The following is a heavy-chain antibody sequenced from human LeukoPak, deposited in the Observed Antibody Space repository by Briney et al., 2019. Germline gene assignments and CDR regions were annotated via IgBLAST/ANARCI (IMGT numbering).Heavy chain of an antibody. CDR2: ISSSSSYI. V-gene: IGHV3-21*01. D-gene: IGHD3-10*01. CDR3: ARDSLRFGELVLDN. CDR1: GFTFSSYS. Sequence: GGSLRLSCAASGFTFSSYSMNWVRQAPGKGLEWVSAISSSSSYIYYADSVKGRFTISRDNAKNSLYLQMNSLRAEDTAVYYCARDSLRFGELVLDNWGQGTLVTVSS. J-gene: IGHJ4*02.